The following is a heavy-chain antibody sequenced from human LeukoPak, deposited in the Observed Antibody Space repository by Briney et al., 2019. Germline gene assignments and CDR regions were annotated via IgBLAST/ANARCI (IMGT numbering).Heavy chain of an antibody. J-gene: IGHJ4*02. CDR3: ARDLDSSSWYIEY. CDR1: GYTFTGYY. Sequence: ASVKVSCKASGYTFTGYYMHWVRRAPGKGLEWMGWINPNSGVTNYVQKFRGRVTMTRDTSISTAYMELSRLRSDDTAVYYCARDLDSSSWYIEYWGQGTLVTVSS. V-gene: IGHV1-2*02. CDR2: INPNSGVT. D-gene: IGHD6-13*01.